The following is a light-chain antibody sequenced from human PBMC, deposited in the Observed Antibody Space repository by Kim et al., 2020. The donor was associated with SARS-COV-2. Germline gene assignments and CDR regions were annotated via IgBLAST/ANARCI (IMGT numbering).Light chain of an antibody. Sequence: SPGERATLSCRASQSLSSNLAWYQQKPGQAPRLLIYDASTRATGFPARFSGSGSGTEFTLTISSVQSEDFALYYCQQYDNGPPISFGQGTRLEIK. CDR2: DAS. CDR3: QQYDNGPPIS. J-gene: IGKJ5*01. CDR1: QSLSSN. V-gene: IGKV3D-15*01.